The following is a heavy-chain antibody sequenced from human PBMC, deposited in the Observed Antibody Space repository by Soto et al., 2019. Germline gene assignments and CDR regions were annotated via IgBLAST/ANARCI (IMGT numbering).Heavy chain of an antibody. CDR2: IYYSGST. V-gene: IGHV4-39*01. J-gene: IGHJ4*02. D-gene: IGHD3-22*01. Sequence: SETLSLTCTVSGGSISSSSYYWGWIRQPPGKGLEWIGSIYYSGSTYYNPSLKSRVTISVDTSNNQFSLKLSSVTAADTAVYYCARPHYYDSSGYYMGDYWGQGTLVTVSS. CDR3: ARPHYYDSSGYYMGDY. CDR1: GGSISSSSYY.